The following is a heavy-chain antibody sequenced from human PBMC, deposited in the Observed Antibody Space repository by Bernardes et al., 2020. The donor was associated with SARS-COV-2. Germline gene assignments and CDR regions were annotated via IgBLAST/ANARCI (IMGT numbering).Heavy chain of an antibody. CDR3: VRGWIRTGFNY. CDR1: GDSVSGNHGA. V-gene: IGHV6-1*01. CDR2: TYYNSKWYI. Sequence: SHTLSLTCDISGDSVSGNHGAWNRIRQSPSRGLEWLGRTYYNSKWYIDYALSVKSRITIKPDTSKNQFSLQLGSVTPEDTAVYYCVRGWIRTGFNYWGQGTLVTVSS. J-gene: IGHJ4*02. D-gene: IGHD5-12*01.